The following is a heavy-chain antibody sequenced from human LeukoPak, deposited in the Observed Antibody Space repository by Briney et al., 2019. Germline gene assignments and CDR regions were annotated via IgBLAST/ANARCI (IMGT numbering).Heavy chain of an antibody. CDR1: GGTFSSYA. CDR3: ARERFYYDSSGYPFQH. D-gene: IGHD3-22*01. CDR2: IIPILGIA. V-gene: IGHV1-69*04. J-gene: IGHJ1*01. Sequence: SVKVSCKASGGTFSSYAISWVRQAPGQGLEWMGRIIPILGIANYAQKFQGRVTITADKSTSTAYMELSSLRSEDTAVYYCARERFYYDSSGYPFQHWGQGTLVTVSS.